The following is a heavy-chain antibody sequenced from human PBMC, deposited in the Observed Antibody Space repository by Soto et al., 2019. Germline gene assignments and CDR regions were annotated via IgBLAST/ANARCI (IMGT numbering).Heavy chain of an antibody. Sequence: QVQLVQSGAEVRKPGSSVKVSCVASGGSFRSGTFSWVRQAPGQGLQWMGRIIPVLRVTNIAQNFQDRVTITADRSTRTVYMELSGLRSEDTAMYFCARGVDCTNGVCYWFFDLWGRGTQVTVSS. CDR2: IIPVLRVT. CDR3: ARGVDCTNGVCYWFFDL. V-gene: IGHV1-69*02. J-gene: IGHJ2*01. D-gene: IGHD2-8*01. CDR1: GGSFRSGT.